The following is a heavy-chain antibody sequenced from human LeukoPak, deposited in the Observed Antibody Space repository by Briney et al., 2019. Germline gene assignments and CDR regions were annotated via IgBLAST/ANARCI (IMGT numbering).Heavy chain of an antibody. D-gene: IGHD4-11*01. CDR2: INHSGST. J-gene: IGHJ4*02. V-gene: IGHV4-34*01. CDR3: AGGCYGNYVLDY. CDR1: GGSFSGYY. Sequence: KPSETLSLTCAVYGGSFSGYYWSWIRQPPGKGLEWIGEINHSGSTNYNPSLKSRVTISVDTSKNQFPLKLSSVTAADTAVYYCAGGCYGNYVLDYWGQGTLVTVSS.